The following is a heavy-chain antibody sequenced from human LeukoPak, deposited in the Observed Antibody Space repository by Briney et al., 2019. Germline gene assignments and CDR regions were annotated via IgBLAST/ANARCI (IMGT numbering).Heavy chain of an antibody. CDR2: ISRSSSTI. Sequence: GSLRLSCAASGFTFSRYSMNWVRQAPGKGLEWVSYISRSSSTIHYADSVKGRFTISRDNAKSSLFLRMNSLRAEDTAVYYCARDGGATMVRGVATYDSWGQGTLVTVSS. CDR3: ARDGGATMVRGVATYDS. J-gene: IGHJ4*02. V-gene: IGHV3-48*04. D-gene: IGHD3-10*01. CDR1: GFTFSRYS.